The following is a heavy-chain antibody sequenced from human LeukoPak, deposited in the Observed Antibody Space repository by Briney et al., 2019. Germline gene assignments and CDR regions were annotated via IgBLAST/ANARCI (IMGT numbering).Heavy chain of an antibody. V-gene: IGHV3-74*01. Sequence: GGSLRLSCAASGFTFSSYAMHWVRQAPGKGLVWVSCINRDGSTISYAESVKGRFTISRDNAKNTVYLQMNSLRAEDTAVYYCAREFGRIAAAATGYWGQGTLVTVSS. J-gene: IGHJ4*02. D-gene: IGHD6-13*01. CDR2: INRDGSTI. CDR1: GFTFSSYA. CDR3: AREFGRIAAAATGY.